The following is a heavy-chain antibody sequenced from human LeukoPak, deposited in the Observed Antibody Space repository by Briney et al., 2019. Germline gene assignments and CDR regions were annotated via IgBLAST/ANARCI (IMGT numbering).Heavy chain of an antibody. CDR3: ASFVPAAIGEYYFDY. V-gene: IGHV3-11*01. J-gene: IGHJ4*02. CDR1: GFTFSDYY. CDR2: ISSSGSTI. D-gene: IGHD2-2*01. Sequence: GGSLRLSCAASGFTFSDYYMSWIRQAPGKGLEWVSYISSSGSTIYYADSVKGRFTISRDNAKNSLFLQMNSLRAEDTAVYYCASFVPAAIGEYYFDYWGQGTLVTVSS.